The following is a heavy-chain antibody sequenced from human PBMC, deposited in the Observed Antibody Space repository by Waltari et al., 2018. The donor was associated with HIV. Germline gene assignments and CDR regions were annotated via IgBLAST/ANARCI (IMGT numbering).Heavy chain of an antibody. D-gene: IGHD6-13*01. V-gene: IGHV3-30*03. CDR1: GFTFSSYG. CDR2: ISYDGSNK. Sequence: QVQLVESGGGVVQPGRSLRLSCAASGFTFSSYGMHWVRQAPGKGLEWVAVISYDGSNKYYAASVKGRFTISRDNSKNTLYLQMNSLRAEDTAVYYCAAIAAAGTYYYYYGMDVWGQGTTVTVSS. J-gene: IGHJ6*02. CDR3: AAIAAAGTYYYYYGMDV.